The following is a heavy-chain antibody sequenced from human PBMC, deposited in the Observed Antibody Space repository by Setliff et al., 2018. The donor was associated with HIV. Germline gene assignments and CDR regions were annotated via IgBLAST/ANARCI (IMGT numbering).Heavy chain of an antibody. J-gene: IGHJ6*03. V-gene: IGHV4-59*01. CDR3: ARGYPGIAVAGLNYYYYYYMDV. CDR2: IYYSGST. CDR1: GDSISSYY. Sequence: SETLSLTCTVSGDSISSYYWSWIRQPPGKGLEWIGYIYYSGSTNYNPSLKSRVTISVDTSKNQFSLKLSSVTAADTAVYYCARGYPGIAVAGLNYYYYYYMDVWGKGTTVTVSS. D-gene: IGHD6-19*01.